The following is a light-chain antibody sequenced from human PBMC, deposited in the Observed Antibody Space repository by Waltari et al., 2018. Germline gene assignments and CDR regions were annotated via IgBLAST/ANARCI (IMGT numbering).Light chain of an antibody. J-gene: IGKJ1*01. CDR1: ESVRTN. CDR3: QQYNKWPPWT. Sequence: EVVMTQSPATLSVSPGEGATVSCRASESVRTNVAWYQQKPGQAPRLIIYDASTRATGIPDRFSGSGSGTEFILSISSLQSEDFAIYYCQQYNKWPPWTFGQGTKVEIK. V-gene: IGKV3D-15*01. CDR2: DAS.